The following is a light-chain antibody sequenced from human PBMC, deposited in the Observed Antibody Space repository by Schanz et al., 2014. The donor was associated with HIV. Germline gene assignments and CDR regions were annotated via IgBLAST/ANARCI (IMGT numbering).Light chain of an antibody. CDR3: QQYGSFFS. V-gene: IGKV3-20*01. Sequence: EIVMTQSPATLSVSPGERATLSCRASQSVSSSYLAWYQQKPGQAPRLLVYGASTRATDFPARFSGSGSGTDFSLTISRLEPEDFAVYYCQQYGSFFSFGGGTKVEIK. J-gene: IGKJ4*01. CDR2: GAS. CDR1: QSVSSSY.